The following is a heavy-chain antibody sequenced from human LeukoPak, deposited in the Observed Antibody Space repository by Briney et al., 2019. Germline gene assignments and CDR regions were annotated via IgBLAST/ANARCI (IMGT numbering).Heavy chain of an antibody. CDR2: IKQDGSGR. Sequence: GGSLRLSCAASGFTLSSFWMSWVRQAPGKGLEWVASIKQDGSGRYYVDSVKGRFTISRDNAQNSLFLQMNSLRAEDTAFYYCARQLAGPAGYFYMDVWGKGTTVTVSS. J-gene: IGHJ6*03. CDR1: GFTLSSFW. CDR3: ARQLAGPAGYFYMDV. V-gene: IGHV3-7*01. D-gene: IGHD3-3*02.